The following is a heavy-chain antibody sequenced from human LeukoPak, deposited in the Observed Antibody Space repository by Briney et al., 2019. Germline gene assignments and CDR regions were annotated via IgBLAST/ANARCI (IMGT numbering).Heavy chain of an antibody. V-gene: IGHV1-69*05. CDR1: GGTFSSYA. D-gene: IGHD2-2*01. CDR3: ARVALPEVPAAMRGFWFDP. Sequence: GSSXXVXCKASGGTFSSYAISWVRQAPGQGLEWMGGIIPIFGTANYAQKFQGRVTITTDEYTRTAYMELSSLRSEDTAVYYCARVALPEVPAAMRGFWFDPWGQGTLVTVSS. J-gene: IGHJ5*02. CDR2: IIPIFGTA.